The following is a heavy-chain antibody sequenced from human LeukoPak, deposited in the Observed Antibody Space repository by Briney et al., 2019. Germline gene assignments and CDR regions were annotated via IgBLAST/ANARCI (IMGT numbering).Heavy chain of an antibody. V-gene: IGHV4-34*01. CDR1: GGSFTAYY. Sequence: PSETLSLTCAVNGGSFTAYYWSWLRQSPGKGLEWIGEINHSGTTNYNPSFKSRATISVRSSKSQFSLSLTSVTAADTAVYYCARGRSWASDIWGQGTMVTISS. CDR3: ARGRSWASDI. CDR2: INHSGTT. J-gene: IGHJ3*02.